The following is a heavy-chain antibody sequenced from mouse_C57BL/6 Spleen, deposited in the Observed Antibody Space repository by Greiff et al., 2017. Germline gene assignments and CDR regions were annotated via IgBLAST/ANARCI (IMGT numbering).Heavy chain of an antibody. D-gene: IGHD1-1*01. CDR2: IHPNSGST. CDR3: ARNYGSEFSFDY. CDR1: GYTFTSYW. Sequence: QVQLQQPGAELVKPGASVKLSCKASGYTFTSYWMHWVKQRPGQGLEWIGMIHPNSGSTNYNEKFKSKATLTVDKSSSTAYMQLSSLTSEDSAVYDCARNYGSEFSFDYWGRGTTLTVSS. V-gene: IGHV1-64*01. J-gene: IGHJ2*01.